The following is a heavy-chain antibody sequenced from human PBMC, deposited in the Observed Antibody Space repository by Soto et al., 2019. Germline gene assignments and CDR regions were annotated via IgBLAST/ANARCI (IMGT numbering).Heavy chain of an antibody. J-gene: IGHJ6*02. V-gene: IGHV1-18*01. CDR2: ISAYNGNT. Sequence: ASVKVSCKASGYTFTSYGISWVRQAPGQGLEWMGWISAYNGNTNYAQKLQGRVTMTTDTSTSTAYMELRSLRFDDTAVYYCARESLRSWYDYSGMDVWGQGTTVTVSS. CDR1: GYTFTSYG. CDR3: ARESLRSWYDYSGMDV.